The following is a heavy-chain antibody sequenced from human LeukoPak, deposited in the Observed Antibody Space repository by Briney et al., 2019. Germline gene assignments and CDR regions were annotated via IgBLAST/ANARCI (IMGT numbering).Heavy chain of an antibody. CDR1: GGSISSSSYY. V-gene: IGHV4-39*01. D-gene: IGHD1-1*01. CDR2: IYYSGST. Sequence: PSETLSLTCTVSGGSISSSSYYWGWIRQPPGKGLEWIGSIYYSGSTYYNPSLKSRVTISVDTSKNQFSLKLSSVTAADTAVYYCARHPEKLNRAFDYWGQGTLVTVSS. J-gene: IGHJ4*02. CDR3: ARHPEKLNRAFDY.